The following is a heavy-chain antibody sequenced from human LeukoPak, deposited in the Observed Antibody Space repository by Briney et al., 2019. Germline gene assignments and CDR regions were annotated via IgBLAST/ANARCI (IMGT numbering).Heavy chain of an antibody. Sequence: ASVKVSCKASGYTFTGYYMHWVRQAPGQGLEWMGWINPNSGGTNYAQKFQGRVTMTRDTSISTAYVELSRLRSDDTAVYYCARGDIVVVPAAVPLYFDYWGQGTLVTVSS. V-gene: IGHV1-2*02. D-gene: IGHD2-2*01. J-gene: IGHJ4*02. CDR1: GYTFTGYY. CDR2: INPNSGGT. CDR3: ARGDIVVVPAAVPLYFDY.